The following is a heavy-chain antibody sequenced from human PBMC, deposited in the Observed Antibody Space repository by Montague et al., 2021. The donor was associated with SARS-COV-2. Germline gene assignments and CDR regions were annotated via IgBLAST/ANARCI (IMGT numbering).Heavy chain of an antibody. CDR1: HGSTSSSSYY. V-gene: IGHV4-39*01. Sequence: SETLSLTCTVSHGSTSSSSYYWGWIRQPPGKGLEWIGGIYHTGRTYNNPSLKSRVTLSVDTSRNQFSLKVSSVTAAATAMYYCAVVDILTGYSLNYWGQGTLVTVSS. J-gene: IGHJ4*02. CDR3: AVVDILTGYSLNY. D-gene: IGHD3-9*01. CDR2: IYHTGRT.